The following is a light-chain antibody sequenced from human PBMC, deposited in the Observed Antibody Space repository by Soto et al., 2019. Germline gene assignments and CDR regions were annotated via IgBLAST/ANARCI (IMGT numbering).Light chain of an antibody. CDR1: QSVRNNY. V-gene: IGKV3-20*01. CDR3: QQYGRSLLT. J-gene: IGKJ4*01. CDR2: DTS. Sequence: EIVLTQSPDTLSLSPGERATLSCRASQSVRNNYLAWYQQKPGQAPRFLIYDTSSRATGIPERFSGSGSGTDFTLTISRLEPEDFAVYYCQQYGRSLLTFGGGTKVDIK.